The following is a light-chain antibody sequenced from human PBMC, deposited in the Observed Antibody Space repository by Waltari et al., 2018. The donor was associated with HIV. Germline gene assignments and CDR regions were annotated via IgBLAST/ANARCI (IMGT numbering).Light chain of an antibody. Sequence: DIQMTQSPSSLSASVGDRVTITCRASQSISSYLNWYQQKPGKAPKLLIYAASSLQSGVPSRVSGSGSGTDFTLTISSLQPEDFATYYCQQSYSPPPITFGQGTRLEIK. V-gene: IGKV1-39*01. CDR3: QQSYSPPPIT. CDR1: QSISSY. CDR2: AAS. J-gene: IGKJ5*01.